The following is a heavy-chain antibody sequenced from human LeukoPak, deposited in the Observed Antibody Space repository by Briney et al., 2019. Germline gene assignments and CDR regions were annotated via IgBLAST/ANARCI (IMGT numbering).Heavy chain of an antibody. J-gene: IGHJ3*02. CDR2: FSGSRGST. D-gene: IGHD4-17*01. CDR1: TSGSYY. Sequence: TSGSYYWGWIRQPPGKGLEWVSGFSGSRGSTYYADSVKGRFTISRDNSKNTLYLQMNSLRAEDTAVYYCAKDLSKSYGDYGTSGPFDIWGQGTLVIVSS. CDR3: AKDLSKSYGDYGTSGPFDI. V-gene: IGHV3-23*01.